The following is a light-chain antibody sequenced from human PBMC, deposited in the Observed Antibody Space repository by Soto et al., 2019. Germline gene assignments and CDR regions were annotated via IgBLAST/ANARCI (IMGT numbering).Light chain of an antibody. Sequence: DIQMTQSPSTLSASVGDRVIITCRASQSISGWLAWYQQKPGKAPKLLIFDAFSLESVVPSRFSGSGSGTEFTLTISSLEPEDFAVYYCQQRSNWPTFGQGTKVDIK. J-gene: IGKJ1*01. CDR2: DAF. CDR3: QQRSNWPT. V-gene: IGKV1-5*01. CDR1: QSISGW.